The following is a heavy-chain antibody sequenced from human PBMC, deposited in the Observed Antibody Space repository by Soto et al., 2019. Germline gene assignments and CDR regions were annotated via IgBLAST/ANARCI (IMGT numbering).Heavy chain of an antibody. D-gene: IGHD6-13*01. J-gene: IGHJ4*02. Sequence: EVQLLESGGGLVQPGGSLRLSCAASGFTFSSYAMSWVRQAPGKGLEWVSAISGSGGSTYYADSVKGRFTISRDNSKNPRYLQMSRLRAEETAVYYCALSKARVNYFDYWGQGTLVTVAS. CDR1: GFTFSSYA. CDR2: ISGSGGST. CDR3: ALSKARVNYFDY. V-gene: IGHV3-23*01.